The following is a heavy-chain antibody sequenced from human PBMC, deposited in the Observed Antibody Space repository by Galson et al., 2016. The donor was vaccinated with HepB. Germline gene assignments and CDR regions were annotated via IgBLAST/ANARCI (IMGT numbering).Heavy chain of an antibody. CDR2: IKQDGSEK. D-gene: IGHD3-3*01. Sequence: SLRLSCAASGFTFSSNWMTWVRQAPGKGLEWVANIKQDGSEKYSVHSVKGRFTISRDNAKNSLYLQMNSLRAEDTAVYYCAREKRKIRFLEWLFGPSLDYWGQGTLVTVSS. V-gene: IGHV3-7*01. J-gene: IGHJ4*02. CDR1: GFTFSSNW. CDR3: AREKRKIRFLEWLFGPSLDY.